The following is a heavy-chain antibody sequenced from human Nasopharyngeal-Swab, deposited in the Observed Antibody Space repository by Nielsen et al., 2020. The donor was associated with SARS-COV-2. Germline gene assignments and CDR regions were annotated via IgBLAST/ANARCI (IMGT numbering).Heavy chain of an antibody. D-gene: IGHD2-21*01. CDR3: ARGPITLRWWFDP. J-gene: IGHJ5*01. V-gene: IGHV4-4*07. CDR1: GGSISSNY. CDR2: VYSNGSP. Sequence: SETLSLTCTVSGGSISSNYWSWIRQPAGKRLEWIGRVYSNGSPNYNPSLKSRVTMSADTSKNQFSLKLTSVTAADTAVYYCARGPITLRWWFDPWGQGTLVTVSS.